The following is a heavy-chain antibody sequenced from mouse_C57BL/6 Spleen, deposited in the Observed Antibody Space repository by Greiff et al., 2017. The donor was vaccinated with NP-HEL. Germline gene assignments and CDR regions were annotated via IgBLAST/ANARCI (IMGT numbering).Heavy chain of an antibody. V-gene: IGHV5-17*01. CDR2: ISSGSSNT. CDR3: ARENGGGYPYDFDY. CDR1: GFTFSDYG. D-gene: IGHD2-2*01. J-gene: IGHJ2*01. Sequence: DVKLVESGGGLVKPGGSLKLSCAASGFTFSDYGMHWVRQAPEKGLEWVAYISSGSSNTYYAATVQGRFTISRDNAKNTLFLQMTSLRSEDTAMYYCARENGGGYPYDFDYWGQGTTLTVSS.